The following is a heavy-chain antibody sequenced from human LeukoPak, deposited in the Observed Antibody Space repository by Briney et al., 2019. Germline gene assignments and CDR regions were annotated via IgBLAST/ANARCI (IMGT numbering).Heavy chain of an antibody. Sequence: ASVKVSCKASGYTFTSHYMNWVRQAPGQGLEWMGIINPSGGSTSYAQKFQGRVTMTRDTSTSTVYMELSSLRSEDTAVYYCASPGGVRAAWGGFDYWGQGTLVIVSS. CDR2: INPSGGST. CDR3: ASPGGVRAAWGGFDY. CDR1: GYTFTSHY. D-gene: IGHD3-16*01. V-gene: IGHV1-46*01. J-gene: IGHJ4*02.